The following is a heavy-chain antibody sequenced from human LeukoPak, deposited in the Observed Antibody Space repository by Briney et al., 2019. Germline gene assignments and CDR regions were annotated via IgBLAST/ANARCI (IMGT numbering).Heavy chain of an antibody. Sequence: GGSLRLSCAASGFTFRSYSMHWVRQAPGKGLEWVSYISSTSSTIYYADSVKGRFTISRDNAMNSLYLQMNSLRDEDTAVYYCARAAPYYYDSSGYSAFDSWGQGTMVTVSA. D-gene: IGHD3-22*01. V-gene: IGHV3-48*02. J-gene: IGHJ3*02. CDR2: ISSTSSTI. CDR3: ARAAPYYYDSSGYSAFDS. CDR1: GFTFRSYS.